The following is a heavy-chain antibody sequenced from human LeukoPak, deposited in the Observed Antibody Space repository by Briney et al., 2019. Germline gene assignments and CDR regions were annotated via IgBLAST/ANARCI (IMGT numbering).Heavy chain of an antibody. CDR2: IIPIFGTA. D-gene: IGHD3-3*01. CDR3: ARAPDYDFWSGYLGHFDY. Sequence: SVKVSCKASGGTFSSYAISWVRQAPGQGLEWMGGIIPIFGTANYAQKFQGRVTITADESTSTAYMELSSLRSEDTAVYYCARAPDYDFWSGYLGHFDYWGQGTLVTVSS. V-gene: IGHV1-69*13. J-gene: IGHJ4*02. CDR1: GGTFSSYA.